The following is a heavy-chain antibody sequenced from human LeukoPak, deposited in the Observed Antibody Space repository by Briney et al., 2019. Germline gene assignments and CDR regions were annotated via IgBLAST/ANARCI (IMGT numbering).Heavy chain of an antibody. D-gene: IGHD2-15*01. Sequence: PSETLSLTCAVYGGSFSGYYWSWIRQPPGKGLEWIGEINHSGNTNYNPSLKSRVTISVDTSKNQFSLKLSSVTAADTAVYYCARGRGCSGGSCYTWFDPWGQGTLVTVSS. J-gene: IGHJ5*02. CDR3: ARGRGCSGGSCYTWFDP. CDR1: GGSFSGYY. CDR2: INHSGNT. V-gene: IGHV4-34*01.